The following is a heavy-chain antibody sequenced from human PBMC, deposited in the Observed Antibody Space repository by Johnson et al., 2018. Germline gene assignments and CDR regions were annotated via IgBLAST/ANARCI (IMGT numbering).Heavy chain of an antibody. Sequence: QVQLVESGAEVKKPGASVKVSCKASGYTFTSYFIHWVRQAPGQGLAWMGMINPSGGSTSYAQKFQGRVTMTREPSQSTVYMELGRRRSEDTAVYYCARRLIAAAVDRAATYYYYGMDVWGQGTMVTVS. J-gene: IGHJ6*02. CDR3: ARRLIAAAVDRAATYYYYGMDV. CDR1: GYTFTSYF. V-gene: IGHV1-46*01. D-gene: IGHD6-13*01. CDR2: INPSGGST.